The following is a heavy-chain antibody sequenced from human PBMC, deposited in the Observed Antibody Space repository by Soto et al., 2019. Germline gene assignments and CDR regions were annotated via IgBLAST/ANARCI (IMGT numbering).Heavy chain of an antibody. D-gene: IGHD6-19*01. CDR1: AGSISSSSYY. CDR3: AGQIAVAGTAIPDS. CDR2: IYYSGST. Sequence: QLQLQESGPGLVKPSETLSLTCTVSAGSISSSSYYWGWIRQPPGKGLEWIGSIYYSGSTYYNPSLKSRVTISVDTSKNQSSLTLSSVTAADTAVYYCAGQIAVAGTAIPDSWGQGTLVTVSS. J-gene: IGHJ5*01. V-gene: IGHV4-39*01.